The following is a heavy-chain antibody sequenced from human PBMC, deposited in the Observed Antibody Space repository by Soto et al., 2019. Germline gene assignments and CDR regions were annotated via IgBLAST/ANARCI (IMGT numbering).Heavy chain of an antibody. Sequence: GGSLRLSCSASGFDFSSYAMTWVRQAPGKGLEWVSAMSSSGHVTFYADSVKGRFTISRDNSIKTLYLQMNSLGAEDTAVYYCAKGVELDVWGNGTTVTVSS. D-gene: IGHD1-26*01. CDR1: GFDFSSYA. J-gene: IGHJ6*04. CDR2: MSSSGHVT. CDR3: AKGVELDV. V-gene: IGHV3-23*01.